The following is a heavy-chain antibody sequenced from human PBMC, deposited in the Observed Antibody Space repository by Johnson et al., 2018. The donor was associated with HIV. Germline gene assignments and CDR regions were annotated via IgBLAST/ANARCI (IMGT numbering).Heavy chain of an antibody. CDR2: ISSNGGST. D-gene: IGHD5-24*01. J-gene: IGHJ3*02. V-gene: IGHV3-64*01. Sequence: VQLVESGGGVVQPGGSLRLSCAASGFTFSSYAMHWVRQAPGKGLEYVSAISSNGGSTYYANSVKGRFTNSSDKSKNTVYLQMNSLRVEDTAVYYCARDGPGDGNAMGGSGAFDIWGQGTMVTVSS. CDR3: ARDGPGDGNAMGGSGAFDI. CDR1: GFTFSSYA.